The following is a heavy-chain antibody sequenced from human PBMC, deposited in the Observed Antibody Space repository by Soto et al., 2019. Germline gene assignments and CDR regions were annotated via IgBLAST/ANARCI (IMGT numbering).Heavy chain of an antibody. V-gene: IGHV4-59*12. CDR3: ARETTVTIHYFDY. D-gene: IGHD4-17*01. J-gene: IGHJ4*02. CDR1: GGSISGYY. Sequence: PSETLSLTCTVSGGSISGYYWSWIRQPPGKGLEWIGYIYYSGNTHYNPSLESRVTISVDTSKNQFSLKLSSVTAADTAVYYCARETTVTIHYFDYWGQGTLVTVSS. CDR2: IYYSGNT.